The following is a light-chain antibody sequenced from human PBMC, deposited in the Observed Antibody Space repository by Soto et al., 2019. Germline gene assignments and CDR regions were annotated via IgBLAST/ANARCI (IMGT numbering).Light chain of an antibody. CDR1: QGITNW. J-gene: IGKJ5*01. CDR3: QQSYGAPIT. Sequence: DIQLTQSPSSLSASVGDRFTITCRASQGITNWLAWYQQKPGKAPKLLIYAASGLPSGVPSRFSGSGSGTDFTLSITSLQPEDFATYYCQQSYGAPITFGQGTRL. V-gene: IGKV1-12*01. CDR2: AAS.